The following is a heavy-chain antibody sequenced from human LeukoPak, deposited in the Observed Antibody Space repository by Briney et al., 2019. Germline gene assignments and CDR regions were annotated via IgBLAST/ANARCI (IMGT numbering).Heavy chain of an antibody. CDR3: ARSKYMITFGGVYSYYFDY. D-gene: IGHD3-16*01. V-gene: IGHV4-39*07. J-gene: IGHJ4*02. Sequence: SETLSLTCTVSGGSISSSSYYWGWIRQPPGKGLEWIGSIYYSGSTYYNPSLKSRVTISVDTSKNQFSLKLSSVTAADTAVYYCARSKYMITFGGVYSYYFDYWGQGTLVTVSS. CDR1: GGSISSSSYY. CDR2: IYYSGST.